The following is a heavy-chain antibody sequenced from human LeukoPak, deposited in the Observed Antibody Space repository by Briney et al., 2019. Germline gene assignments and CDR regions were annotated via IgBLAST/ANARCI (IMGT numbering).Heavy chain of an antibody. V-gene: IGHV4-59*01. CDR2: IYYSGST. Sequence: SETLSLTCTVSGGSISSYYWSWIRQPPGKGLEWIGYIYYSGSTNYNPSLKSRVTISVDTSKNQFSLKLSSVTAADTAVYYCARDRRGWYAWFDPWGQGTLVTVSS. CDR3: ARDRRGWYAWFDP. D-gene: IGHD6-19*01. J-gene: IGHJ5*02. CDR1: GGSISSYY.